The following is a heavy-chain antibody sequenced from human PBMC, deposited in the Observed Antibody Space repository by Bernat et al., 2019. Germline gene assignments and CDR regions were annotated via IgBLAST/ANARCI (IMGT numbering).Heavy chain of an antibody. J-gene: IGHJ4*02. CDR2: ISGSGGST. CDR1: GFTFSSYA. V-gene: IGHV3-23*01. D-gene: IGHD5/OR15-5a*01. CDR3: AKGPSVGVWRYYFDF. Sequence: EVQLLESGGGLVQPGGSLRLSCAASGFTFSSYAMSWVRQAPGKGLEWVSGISGSGGSTYSADSVKGRFTISRDNSTNTLYLQVNSMRAEDTTVYYCAKGPSVGVWRYYFDFWGQGTLVTVSS.